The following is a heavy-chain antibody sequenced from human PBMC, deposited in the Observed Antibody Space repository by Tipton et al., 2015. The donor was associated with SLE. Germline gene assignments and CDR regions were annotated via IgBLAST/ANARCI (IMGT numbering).Heavy chain of an antibody. CDR2: IYYSGST. Sequence: LRLSCTVSGGSISSSSYYWGWIRQPPGKGLEWIGSIYYSGSTYYNPSLKSRVTISVDTSKNQFSLKLSSVTAADTAVYYYSTYYYDSSGYRDAFDIWGQGTMVTVSS. D-gene: IGHD3-22*01. V-gene: IGHV4-39*07. CDR1: GGSISSSSYY. J-gene: IGHJ3*02. CDR3: STYYYDSSGYRDAFDI.